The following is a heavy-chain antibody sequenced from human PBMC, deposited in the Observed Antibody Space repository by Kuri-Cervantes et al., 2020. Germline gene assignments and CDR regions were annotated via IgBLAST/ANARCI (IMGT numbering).Heavy chain of an antibody. V-gene: IGHV3-23*01. CDR3: ARDYGVYSSGRIDY. J-gene: IGHJ4*02. Sequence: GESLKISCAASGFTFSSYAMSWVRQAPGKGLEWVSAISGSGGSTYYADSVKGRFTISRDNSKNTLYLQMNSLRAEDTAVYYCARDYGVYSSGRIDYWGQGTLVTVSS. CDR2: ISGSGGST. D-gene: IGHD6-19*01. CDR1: GFTFSSYA.